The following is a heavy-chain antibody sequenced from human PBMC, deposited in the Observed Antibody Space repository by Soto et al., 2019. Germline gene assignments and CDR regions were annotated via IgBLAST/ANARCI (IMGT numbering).Heavy chain of an antibody. V-gene: IGHV1-18*01. D-gene: IGHD3-10*01. CDR3: ARDWSPPLVRGLFDY. CDR1: GYTFTSYG. J-gene: IGHJ4*02. CDR2: ISAYNGNT. Sequence: QVQLVQSGAEVKKPGASVKVSCKASGYTFTSYGISWVRQAPGQGLEWMGWISAYNGNTNYTQKLQGRVTITTDTSKSTAYMELRSLRSDDTAVYYCARDWSPPLVRGLFDYWGQGTLVTVSS.